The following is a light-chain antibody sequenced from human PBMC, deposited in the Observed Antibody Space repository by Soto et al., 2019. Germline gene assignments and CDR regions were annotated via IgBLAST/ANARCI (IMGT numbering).Light chain of an antibody. CDR1: SSDVGSNNR. J-gene: IGLJ2*01. V-gene: IGLV2-18*02. Sequence: QSALTQPPSGSGSPGQSVTISCTGSSSDVGSNNRVSWYQQPPGTAPKFIIYEVSNRPSGVPDRFSGSKSGNTTSLTISGLQAEDEADDYCSSYISSSSSVVFGGGTKLTVL. CDR3: SSYISSSSSVV. CDR2: EVS.